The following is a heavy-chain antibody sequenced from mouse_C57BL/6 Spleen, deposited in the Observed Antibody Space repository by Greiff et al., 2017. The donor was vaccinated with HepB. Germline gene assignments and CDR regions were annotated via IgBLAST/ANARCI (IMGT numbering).Heavy chain of an antibody. J-gene: IGHJ3*01. CDR2: ILPGSGST. D-gene: IGHD1-1*01. CDR3: ARYAYYYGSSYAGFAY. Sequence: VQLQESGAELMKPGASVKLSCKATGYTFTGYWIEWVKQRPGHGLEWIGEILPGSGSTNYNEKFKGKATFTADTSSNTAYMQLSSLTTEDSAIYYCARYAYYYGSSYAGFAYWGQGTLVTVSA. V-gene: IGHV1-9*01. CDR1: GYTFTGYW.